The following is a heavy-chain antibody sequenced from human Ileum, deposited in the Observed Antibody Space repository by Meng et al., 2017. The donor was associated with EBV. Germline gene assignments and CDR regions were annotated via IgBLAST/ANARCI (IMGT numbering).Heavy chain of an antibody. CDR1: GGSISSRNW. J-gene: IGHJ4*02. D-gene: IGHD6-19*01. Sequence: QVLLQGAGPGLVKPSGTPSLTCAVSGGSISSRNWWSWVRQPPGKGLEWIGEIYHSGSPNYNPSLKSRVTISVDKSKNQFSLNLSSVTAADTAVYYCARVGQWLPIDYWGQGTLVTVSS. CDR3: ARVGQWLPIDY. CDR2: IYHSGSP. V-gene: IGHV4-4*02.